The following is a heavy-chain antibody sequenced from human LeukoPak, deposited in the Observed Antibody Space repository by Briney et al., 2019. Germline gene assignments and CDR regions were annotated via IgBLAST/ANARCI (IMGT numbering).Heavy chain of an antibody. CDR1: GSTFNTYG. V-gene: IGHV1-18*01. D-gene: IGHD2-21*02. Sequence: ASVKVSCKGSGSTFNTYGISGVRQAPGQRPEWMGWINTGNGNTKYAQKFQGRVTMTTDSSTSTAYMELSSLRSDDTAVYYCARKGCAGDCYRLDPWGQGTLVTVSS. CDR2: INTGNGNT. CDR3: ARKGCAGDCYRLDP. J-gene: IGHJ5*02.